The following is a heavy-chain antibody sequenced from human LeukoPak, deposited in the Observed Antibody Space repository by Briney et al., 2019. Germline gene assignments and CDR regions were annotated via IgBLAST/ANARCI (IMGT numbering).Heavy chain of an antibody. CDR3: ARPGLGTMYYFDY. CDR1: GFTFSTSA. CDR2: ITPSGYDT. V-gene: IGHV3-23*01. Sequence: GGSLRLSCAASGFTFSTSAMRWVRQAPGRGLERVSAITPSGYDTYYADSVRGRFTISRDNSRNTLYLQMNSLRAEDTAVYYCARPGLGTMYYFDYWGQGTLVTVSS. D-gene: IGHD1-7*01. J-gene: IGHJ4*02.